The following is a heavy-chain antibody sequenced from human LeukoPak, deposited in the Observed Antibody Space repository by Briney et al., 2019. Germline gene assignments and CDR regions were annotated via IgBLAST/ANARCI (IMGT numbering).Heavy chain of an antibody. CDR2: NYHSGST. CDR3: AGICGVAGTPFDY. Sequence: SETLSLTCTVSGYSISSGYYWGWIRQPPGKGLEWIGSNYHSGSTYYNPSLKSRVTISVDTSKNQFSLKLSSVTAADTAVYYCAGICGVAGTPFDYWGQGTLVTVSS. CDR1: GYSISSGYY. D-gene: IGHD2-15*01. V-gene: IGHV4-38-2*02. J-gene: IGHJ4*02.